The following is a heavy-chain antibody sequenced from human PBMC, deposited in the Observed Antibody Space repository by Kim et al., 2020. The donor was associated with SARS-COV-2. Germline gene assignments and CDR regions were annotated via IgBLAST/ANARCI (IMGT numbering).Heavy chain of an antibody. D-gene: IGHD3-10*01. Sequence: NSSLKSRLTISVDTSRNQFSLRLSSVTAADTAVYYCARAYGSGRWYFDLWGRGTLVTVSS. CDR3: ARAYGSGRWYFDL. V-gene: IGHV4-59*01. J-gene: IGHJ2*01.